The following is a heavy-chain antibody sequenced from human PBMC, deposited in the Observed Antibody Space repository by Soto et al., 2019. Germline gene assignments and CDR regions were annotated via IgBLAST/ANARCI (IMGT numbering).Heavy chain of an antibody. CDR3: ARGGGYCAPTSCSIDS. J-gene: IGHJ4*02. Sequence: WGSLRLSCVASRFSFSSYEMSWVRQAAGKGLEWVSRVSLTGDRTNYAGSVKGRFTVSRDNFKNTLYLEMDSLRPEDTAIYYCARGGGYCAPTSCSIDSWGRGTPVTVSS. D-gene: IGHD2-15*01. CDR2: VSLTGDRT. CDR1: RFSFSSYE. V-gene: IGHV3-23*01.